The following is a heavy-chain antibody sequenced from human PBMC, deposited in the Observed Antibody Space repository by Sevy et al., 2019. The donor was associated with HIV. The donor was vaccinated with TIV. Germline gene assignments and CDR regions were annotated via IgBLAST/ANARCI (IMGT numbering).Heavy chain of an antibody. D-gene: IGHD3-22*01. CDR2: IYYSGNT. J-gene: IGHJ6*02. Sequence: SETLSLTCTVSGGSISSSSYYWGWIRQPPGKGLEWIGSIYYSGNTYYNPSLKSRVTISVDTSKNQFSLKLSSVTAADTAVYYCARQRNTMIVGYYYGMDVWGQGTTVTVSS. CDR3: ARQRNTMIVGYYYGMDV. V-gene: IGHV4-39*01. CDR1: GGSISSSSYY.